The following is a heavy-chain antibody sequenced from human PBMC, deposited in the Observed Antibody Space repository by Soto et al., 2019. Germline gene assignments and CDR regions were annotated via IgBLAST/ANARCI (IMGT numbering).Heavy chain of an antibody. V-gene: IGHV5-51*01. CDR2: IYPGDSDT. J-gene: IGHJ4*02. CDR3: ARGGVVINTTSFFDY. D-gene: IGHD2-21*01. Sequence: GESLKISCKGSGYSFTSYWIGWVRQMPGKGLEWMGIIYPGDSDTRYSPSFQGQVTISADKSISTAYLQWGSLKASDTAMYYCARGGVVINTTSFFDYWGQGVPVTVSS. CDR1: GYSFTSYW.